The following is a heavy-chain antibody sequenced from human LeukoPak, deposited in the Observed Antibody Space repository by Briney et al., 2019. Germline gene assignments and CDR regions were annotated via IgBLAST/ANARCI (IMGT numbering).Heavy chain of an antibody. J-gene: IGHJ5*02. V-gene: IGHV3-7*03. CDR2: IKEDGSVI. D-gene: IGHD3-22*01. CDR1: GFTFSIYW. CDR3: VKDLGYYNSRSYSNH. Sequence: GGSLRLSCVAPGFTFSIYWMSWVRQAPGRGPEWLAIIKEDGSVIWDVESVRGRFTISRDNAKNSVYLEMNSLRAEDTAKYYCVKDLGYYNSRSYSNHWGQGALVTVSS.